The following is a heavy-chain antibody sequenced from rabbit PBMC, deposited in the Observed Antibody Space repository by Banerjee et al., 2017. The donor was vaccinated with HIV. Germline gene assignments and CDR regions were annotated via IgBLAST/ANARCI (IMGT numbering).Heavy chain of an antibody. CDR2: IYAGSSGST. D-gene: IGHD4-1*01. CDR1: GIDFSVCG. CDR3: ARDLAGVIGWNFDL. Sequence: QEQLVESGGGLVTLGGSLALTCKASGIDFSVCGISWVRQAPGKGLEWIACIYAGSSGSTYYASWAKGRFTISKTSSTTVTLQMTSLTAADTATYFCARDLAGVIGWNFDLWGPGTLVTVS. V-gene: IGHV1S45*01. J-gene: IGHJ4*01.